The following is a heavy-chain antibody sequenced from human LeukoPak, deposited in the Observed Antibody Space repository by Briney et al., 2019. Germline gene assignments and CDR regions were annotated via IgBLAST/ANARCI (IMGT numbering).Heavy chain of an antibody. J-gene: IGHJ4*02. V-gene: IGHV4-59*01. CDR3: ARDFDY. CDR1: GGSISSYY. CDR2: IYYSGST. Sequence: SETPSLTCTVSGGSISSYYWSWIRQPPGKGLEWIGYIYYSGSTNYKPSLKSRVTISVDTSKNQFSLKLSSVTAADTPGSYCARDFDYWGQGTLVTVSS.